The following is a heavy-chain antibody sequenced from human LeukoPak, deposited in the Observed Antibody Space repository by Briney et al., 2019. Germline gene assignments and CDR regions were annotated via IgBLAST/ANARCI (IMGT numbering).Heavy chain of an antibody. D-gene: IGHD4/OR15-4a*01. Sequence: ASVKVSCKTSGYTFTDCYMHWVRQAPGPGLEWMGRINPSSGGTNYAQKFQGRVTMTRDTSISTAYRELSRLRSDDTAAYYCARDPSGAINWFDPWGQGTLVTVSS. V-gene: IGHV1-2*06. CDR1: GYTFTDCY. CDR2: INPSSGGT. J-gene: IGHJ5*02. CDR3: ARDPSGAINWFDP.